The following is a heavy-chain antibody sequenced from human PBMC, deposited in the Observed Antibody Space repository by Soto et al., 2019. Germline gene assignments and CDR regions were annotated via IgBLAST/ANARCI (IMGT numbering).Heavy chain of an antibody. CDR1: GFTFSNFA. J-gene: IGHJ4*02. D-gene: IGHD6-13*01. Sequence: PGGSLRLSCAASGFTFSNFAMSWVRQAPGKGLEWVSAITGTGGSTYYADSVKGRFSISRDNSKNTLYLQMNSLRAEDTAIYFCAKDEEGQQLAPGGGGDFDSGGQGTLVTVSS. V-gene: IGHV3-23*01. CDR2: ITGTGGST. CDR3: AKDEEGQQLAPGGGGDFDS.